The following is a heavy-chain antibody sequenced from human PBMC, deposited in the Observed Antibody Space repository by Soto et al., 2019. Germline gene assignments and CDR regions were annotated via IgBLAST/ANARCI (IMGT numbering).Heavy chain of an antibody. CDR3: ARGAIRSSSSWYSDY. J-gene: IGHJ4*02. D-gene: IGHD6-13*01. Sequence: GASVKVSCKASGYTFTGYYMHWVRQAPGQGLEWMGWINPNSGGTNYAQKFQGWVTMTRDTSISTAYMELSRLRSDDTAVYYCARGAIRSSSSWYSDYWGQGTLVTVSS. CDR1: GYTFTGYY. V-gene: IGHV1-2*04. CDR2: INPNSGGT.